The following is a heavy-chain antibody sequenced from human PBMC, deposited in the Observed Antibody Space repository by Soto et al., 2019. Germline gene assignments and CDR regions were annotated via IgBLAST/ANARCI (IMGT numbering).Heavy chain of an antibody. CDR2: IKTDGSST. Sequence: EVQLVESGGGLVQPGGSLRLSCAASGFSFSNYWIHWVRQAPGKGLVWVSRIKTDGSSTDYAASVKGRCTISRDNAKHTLYLQMNSLTAEATAVYYCAKREGNTYGLFHWGQGTLVTVSS. D-gene: IGHD5-18*01. CDR3: AKREGNTYGLFH. J-gene: IGHJ4*02. V-gene: IGHV3-74*01. CDR1: GFSFSNYW.